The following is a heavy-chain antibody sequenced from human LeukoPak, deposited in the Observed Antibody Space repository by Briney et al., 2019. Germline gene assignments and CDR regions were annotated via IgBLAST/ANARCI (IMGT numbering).Heavy chain of an antibody. D-gene: IGHD1-26*01. Sequence: GGTLRLSCAASGFTFSNAWMSWVRQAPGKGLEWVGRIKSKTDGGTTDYAAPVKGRFTISRDDSNNTLYLQMNSLKTEDTAVYYCTSVKYSGSRRVFDYWGQGTLVTVSS. CDR1: GFTFSNAW. V-gene: IGHV3-15*01. J-gene: IGHJ4*02. CDR2: IKSKTDGGTT. CDR3: TSVKYSGSRRVFDY.